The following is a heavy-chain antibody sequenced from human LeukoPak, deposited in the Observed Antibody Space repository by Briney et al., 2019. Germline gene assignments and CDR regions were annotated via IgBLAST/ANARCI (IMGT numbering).Heavy chain of an antibody. CDR2: INWNGRST. Sequence: GGSLRLSCAASGFTFDDYGMSWVRQAPGKGLEWVSGINWNGRSTGYADSVRGRFTISRDNSKSTLSLQMNSLRAEDTAIYYCATYRQVLLPFESWGQGTLVTVSS. J-gene: IGHJ4*02. V-gene: IGHV3-20*04. CDR1: GFTFDDYG. D-gene: IGHD2-8*02. CDR3: ATYRQVLLPFES.